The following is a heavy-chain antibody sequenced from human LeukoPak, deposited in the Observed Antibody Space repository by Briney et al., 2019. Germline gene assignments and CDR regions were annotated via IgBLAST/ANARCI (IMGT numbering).Heavy chain of an antibody. CDR3: ARHSLPGTFTPNNWFDP. CDR1: GVSISSSNSY. CDR2: IYYSGNT. D-gene: IGHD2-15*01. J-gene: IGHJ5*02. V-gene: IGHV4-39*01. Sequence: PSETLSLTCTVSGVSISSSNSYWGWIRQPPGKGLEWIGSIYYSGNTYYNASLKSQVSISIDTSKNQFSLRLTSVTAADTAMYYCARHSLPGTFTPNNWFDPWGQGTLVTVSS.